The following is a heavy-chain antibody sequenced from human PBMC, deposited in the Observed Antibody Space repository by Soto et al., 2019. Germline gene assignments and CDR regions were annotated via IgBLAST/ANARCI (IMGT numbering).Heavy chain of an antibody. CDR3: ATVSGHYGSGSYYSYYYYYMDV. Sequence: SETLSLTCTVSGGSISSSSYYWGWIRQPPGKGLEWIGSIYYSGSTYYNPSLKSRVTISVDTSKNQFSLKLSSVTAADTAVYYCATVSGHYGSGSYYSYYYYYMDVWGKGTTVTVSS. CDR1: GGSISSSSYY. D-gene: IGHD3-10*01. CDR2: IYYSGST. V-gene: IGHV4-39*01. J-gene: IGHJ6*03.